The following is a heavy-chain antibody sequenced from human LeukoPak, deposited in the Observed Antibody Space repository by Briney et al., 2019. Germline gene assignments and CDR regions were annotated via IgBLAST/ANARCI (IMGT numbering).Heavy chain of an antibody. Sequence: GESLKISCKGSGYSFTSYLIGWVRQMPGKGLEWMGIIYPGDSDTRYSPSFQGQVTISADKSISTAYLQWSSLKASDTAMYYCARHSGAYYYGSGSKNWYFDLWGRGTLVTVSS. CDR2: IYPGDSDT. CDR1: GYSFTSYL. D-gene: IGHD3-10*01. V-gene: IGHV5-51*01. CDR3: ARHSGAYYYGSGSKNWYFDL. J-gene: IGHJ2*01.